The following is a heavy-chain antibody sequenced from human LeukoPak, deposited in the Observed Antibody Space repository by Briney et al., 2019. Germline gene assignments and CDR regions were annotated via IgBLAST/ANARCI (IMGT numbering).Heavy chain of an antibody. D-gene: IGHD6-13*01. CDR2: ISSSGSTI. V-gene: IGHV3-48*03. CDR1: GFTFSSYE. CDR3: ARSPGGQQLVLNFDY. J-gene: IGHJ4*02. Sequence: GGSLRLSCAASGFTFSSYEMNWVRQAPGKGLEWVSYISSSGSTIYYADSVKGRFTISRDNAKNSLYLQMNSLRAEDTAVYYCARSPGGQQLVLNFDYWGQGTLVTVSS.